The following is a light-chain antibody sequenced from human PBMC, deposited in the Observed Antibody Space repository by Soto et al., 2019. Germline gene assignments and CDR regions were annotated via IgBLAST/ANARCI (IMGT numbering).Light chain of an antibody. J-gene: IGLJ2*01. V-gene: IGLV2-14*01. CDR1: SSDVGGYNY. CDR3: SSYTSSTPEDHVV. Sequence: QSALTQPASVSGSPGQSITISCTGTSSDVGGYNYVSWYQQHPGKAPKLMIYDVSNRPSGVSNRFSGSKSGNTASLTISGLQAEDEADYYCSSYTSSTPEDHVVFGGGTKLTVL. CDR2: DVS.